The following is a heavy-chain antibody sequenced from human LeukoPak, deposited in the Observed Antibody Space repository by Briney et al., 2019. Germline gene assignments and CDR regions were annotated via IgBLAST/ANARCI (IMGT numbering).Heavy chain of an antibody. V-gene: IGHV4-34*01. Sequence: SETLSLTCAVYGGSFSGYYWSWIRQPPGKGLDWIGEINHSGSTNYNPSLKSRVTISVDTSKNQFSLKLSSVTAADTAVYYCARDPEVAYYFDYWGQGTLVTVSS. CDR2: INHSGST. CDR1: GGSFSGYY. CDR3: ARDPEVAYYFDY. D-gene: IGHD2-15*01. J-gene: IGHJ4*02.